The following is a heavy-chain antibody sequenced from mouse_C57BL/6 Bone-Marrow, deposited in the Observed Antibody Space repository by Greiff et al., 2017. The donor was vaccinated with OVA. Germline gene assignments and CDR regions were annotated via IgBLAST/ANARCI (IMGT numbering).Heavy chain of an antibody. Sequence: VQLKESGPGLAKPSQTLSLTCSVTGYSITSDYWNWIRQFPGTKLEYMGYISYSGSTYYNPSLKTRISITRDTSKNQYYLQLNSVTTEDTATYYCARYRRGYAMDYWGQGTSVTVSS. CDR2: ISYSGST. CDR1: GYSITSDY. CDR3: ARYRRGYAMDY. J-gene: IGHJ4*01. V-gene: IGHV3-8*01.